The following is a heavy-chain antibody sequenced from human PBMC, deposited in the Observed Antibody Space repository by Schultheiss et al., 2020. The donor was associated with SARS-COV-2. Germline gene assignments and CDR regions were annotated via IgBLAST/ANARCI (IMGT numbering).Heavy chain of an antibody. Sequence: SQTLSLTCTVSGGSISSYYWSWIRQPPGKGLEWIGYIYYSGSTNYNPSLKSRVTISVDTSKNQFSLKLSSVTAADTAVYYCTKGELVFDSWGQGTLVTVSS. CDR2: IYYSGST. D-gene: IGHD3-10*01. CDR1: GGSISSYY. J-gene: IGHJ4*02. CDR3: TKGELVFDS. V-gene: IGHV4-59*08.